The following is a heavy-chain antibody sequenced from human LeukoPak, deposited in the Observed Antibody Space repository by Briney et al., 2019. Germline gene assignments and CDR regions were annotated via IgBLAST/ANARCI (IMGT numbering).Heavy chain of an antibody. CDR3: ARATRGSPGIPDY. Sequence: GWSLRLSCAPSGLTFSSYWMSGVRQAPGRGRTGVANIKQEGSEKYYVDSVKGRFTISRDNAKNSLYLQMNSLGAEDTAVYYCARATRGSPGIPDYWGQGSLVTVSS. D-gene: IGHD1-26*01. CDR1: GLTFSSYW. V-gene: IGHV3-7*04. J-gene: IGHJ4*02. CDR2: IKQEGSEK.